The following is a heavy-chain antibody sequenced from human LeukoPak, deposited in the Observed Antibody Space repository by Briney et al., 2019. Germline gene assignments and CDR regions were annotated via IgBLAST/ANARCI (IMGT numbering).Heavy chain of an antibody. CDR2: IYSGGST. CDR1: GFTVGSNY. Sequence: SGGSLRLSCAASGFTVGSNYMSWVRQAPGKGLEWVSVIYSGGSTYYADSVKGRFTISRDNSKNTLYLQMNSLRAEDTAVYYCARDSYYGSGSRAFDIWGQGTMVTVSS. CDR3: ARDSYYGSGSRAFDI. V-gene: IGHV3-66*01. D-gene: IGHD3-10*01. J-gene: IGHJ3*02.